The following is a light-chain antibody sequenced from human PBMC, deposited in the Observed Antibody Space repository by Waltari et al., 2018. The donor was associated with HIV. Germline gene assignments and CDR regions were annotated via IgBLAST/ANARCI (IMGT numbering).Light chain of an antibody. CDR1: HDINNY. Sequence: IQMTQFPPSLAASVGDSVTIACRASHDINNYLSWFVHKRGKAPEVLIFSASKLQSGAPPRFSGSGSGTDFNLTISRLQPEDFATFYCQQSYKTPVTFGGGTRV. CDR2: SAS. CDR3: QQSYKTPVT. J-gene: IGKJ4*01. V-gene: IGKV1-39*01.